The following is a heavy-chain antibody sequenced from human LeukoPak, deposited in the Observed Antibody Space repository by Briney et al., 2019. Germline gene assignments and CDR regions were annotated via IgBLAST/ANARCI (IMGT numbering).Heavy chain of an antibody. CDR3: AGADLLLWFGVYYYYGMDV. J-gene: IGHJ6*02. CDR2: IYHIGST. Sequence: SETLSLTCTVSGGSISNYYWSWIRQPPGKGLEWIGNIYHIGSTNYRPSLKSRVTISLDTSKNQFSLKLSSVTAADTAVYYCAGADLLLWFGVYYYYGMDVWGQGTTVTVSS. V-gene: IGHV4-59*12. D-gene: IGHD3-10*01. CDR1: GGSISNYY.